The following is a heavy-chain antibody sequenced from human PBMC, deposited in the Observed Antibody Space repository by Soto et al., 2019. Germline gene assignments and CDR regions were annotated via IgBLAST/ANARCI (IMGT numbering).Heavy chain of an antibody. CDR1: GGSISSGGYY. CDR2: IYYSGST. V-gene: IGHV4-31*03. Sequence: SETLSLTCTVSGGSISSGGYYWSWIRQHPGKGLEWIGYIYYSGSTYYNPSLKSRVTISVDTSKNQFSLKQSSVTAADTAVYYCARERRGEYYYYYGMDVWGQGTTVTVSS. CDR3: ARERRGEYYYYYGMDV. D-gene: IGHD3-16*01. J-gene: IGHJ6*02.